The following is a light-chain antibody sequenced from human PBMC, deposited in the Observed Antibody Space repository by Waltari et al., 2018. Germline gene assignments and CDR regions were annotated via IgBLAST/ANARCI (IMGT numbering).Light chain of an antibody. J-gene: IGLJ3*02. CDR1: SANIGAGHD. V-gene: IGLV1-40*01. Sequence: QSVLTQPPSVSGAPGPRVTISCTGSSANIGAGHDVHWYQQLPGTAPKPLIYGNSNRPSGVPDRFGGSKSGTSASLAITGRQAEDEAEYSCQSYDSSLSWVFGGGTKLTFL. CDR3: QSYDSSLSWV. CDR2: GNS.